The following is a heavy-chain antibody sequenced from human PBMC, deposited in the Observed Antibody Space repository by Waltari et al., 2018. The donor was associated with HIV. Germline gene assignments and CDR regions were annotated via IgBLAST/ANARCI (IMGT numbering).Heavy chain of an antibody. J-gene: IGHJ4*02. Sequence: EVQLVESGGGLVQPGGSLRLSCADSGFTFSSYWMHWVRQAPGKGLVWVSRIKSDGTITTYADSVKGRFTISRDNAKNTLFLQMNSLRAEDTAIYYCARDLVVLRYFDWLSTYFDYWGQGTLVTVSS. CDR3: ARDLVVLRYFDWLSTYFDY. CDR1: GFTFSSYW. CDR2: IKSDGTIT. V-gene: IGHV3-74*01. D-gene: IGHD3-9*01.